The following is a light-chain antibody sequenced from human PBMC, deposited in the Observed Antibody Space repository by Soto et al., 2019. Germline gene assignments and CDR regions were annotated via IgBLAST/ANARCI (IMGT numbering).Light chain of an antibody. CDR3: QYYDSSLSGSV. J-gene: IGLJ2*01. V-gene: IGLV1-40*01. CDR1: SSNIGAGYD. CDR2: GNS. Sequence: QSVLTQPPSVSGAPGQRVTISCTGSSSNIGAGYDVHWYQQLPGTAPKLLIYGNSNRPSGVPDRFSGSKSGTSASQAITGLQAEDDADYYCQYYDSSLSGSVFGGGTKLTVL.